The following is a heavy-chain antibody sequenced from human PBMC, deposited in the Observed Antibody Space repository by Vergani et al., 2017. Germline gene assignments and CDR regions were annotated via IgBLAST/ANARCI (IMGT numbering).Heavy chain of an antibody. CDR2: IYHSGST. Sequence: QVQLQESGPGLVKPPGTLSLTCAVSGGSISSSNWWSWVRQPPGKGLQWIGEIYHSGSTNYNPSLKSRVTISVAKSKNQFSLKLSSVTAADPAVYYLARALKLRYSPFGDYYYYGMDVWGQGTAVTVSS. J-gene: IGHJ6*02. CDR1: GGSISSSNW. CDR3: ARALKLRYSPFGDYYYYGMDV. V-gene: IGHV4-4*03. D-gene: IGHD3-9*01.